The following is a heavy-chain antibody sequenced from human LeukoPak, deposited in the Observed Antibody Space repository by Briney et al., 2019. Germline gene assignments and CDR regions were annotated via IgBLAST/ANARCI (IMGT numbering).Heavy chain of an antibody. CDR1: GYTFTSYG. CDR2: TYNGDT. CDR3: ARDGGGGWYVWLDP. D-gene: IGHD6-19*01. J-gene: IGHJ5*02. V-gene: IGHV1-18*01. Sequence: RASVKVSCKASGYTFTSYGISWVRQAPGQGLEWMGWTYNGDTKYAQKFQGRVTMTTDTSTSTAYMELRSLRSDDTAVYYCARDGGGGWYVWLDPWGQGTLVTVSS.